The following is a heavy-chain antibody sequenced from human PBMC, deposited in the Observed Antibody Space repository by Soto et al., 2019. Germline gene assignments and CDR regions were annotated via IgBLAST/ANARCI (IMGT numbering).Heavy chain of an antibody. CDR1: GGSISSVSDY. J-gene: IGHJ3*01. CDR3: ARHLAYDLLTGYKENDALDV. Sequence: SSETLSLTCAVSGGSISSVSDYWGWIRQPPGKALEWIGNVYYSGSTYYNPSLKSRVTISVDTSRNQFSLSLTSMTAADTAVYFCARHLAYDLLTGYKENDALDVRGQGTMGTVSS. V-gene: IGHV4-39*01. D-gene: IGHD3-9*01. CDR2: VYYSGST.